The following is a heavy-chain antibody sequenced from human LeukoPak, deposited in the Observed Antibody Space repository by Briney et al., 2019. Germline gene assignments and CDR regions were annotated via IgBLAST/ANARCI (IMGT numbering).Heavy chain of an antibody. V-gene: IGHV3-30*02. J-gene: IGHJ4*02. CDR2: IRHDGCNK. Sequence: GGSLRLSCAASGFTFSSYGMHWVRQAPGKGLEWVAFIRHDGCNKYYADSVKGRFTISRDNSKNTLYLQMNSLRAEDTAVYYCAKDPQKWESYFDYWGQGTLVTVSS. D-gene: IGHD1-26*01. CDR3: AKDPQKWESYFDY. CDR1: GFTFSSYG.